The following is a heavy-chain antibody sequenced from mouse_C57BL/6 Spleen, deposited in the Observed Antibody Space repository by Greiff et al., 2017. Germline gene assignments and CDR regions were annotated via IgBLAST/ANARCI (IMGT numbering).Heavy chain of an antibody. V-gene: IGHV1-61*01. CDR3: ARGEYGNLGTAWFAY. D-gene: IGHD2-10*02. Sequence: QVQLQQPGAELVRPGSSVKLSCKASGYTFTSYWLDWVKQRPGQGLEWIGNIYPSDSETHYNQKFKDKATLTVDKSSSTAYMQLSSLTSEDSAVYYCARGEYGNLGTAWFAYWGQGTLVTVSA. CDR2: IYPSDSET. CDR1: GYTFTSYW. J-gene: IGHJ3*01.